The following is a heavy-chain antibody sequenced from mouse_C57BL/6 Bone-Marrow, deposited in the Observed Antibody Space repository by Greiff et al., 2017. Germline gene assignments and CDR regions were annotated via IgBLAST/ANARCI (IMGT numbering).Heavy chain of an antibody. D-gene: IGHD3-2*02. CDR1: GYTFTDYY. CDR3: AGELRPLPWFAY. J-gene: IGHJ3*01. V-gene: IGHV1-26*01. CDR2: INPNNGGT. Sequence: VQLQQSGPELVKPAASVKISCKASGYTFTDYYLNWVKQSHGKSLEWIGDINPNNGGTSYNQKFKGKATLTVDKSSSTAYMELRSLTSEDSAVYYCAGELRPLPWFAYWGQGTLVTVSA.